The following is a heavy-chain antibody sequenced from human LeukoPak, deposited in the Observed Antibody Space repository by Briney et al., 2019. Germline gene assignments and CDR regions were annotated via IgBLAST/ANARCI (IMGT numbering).Heavy chain of an antibody. V-gene: IGHV4-59*01. CDR1: GGSISSYY. CDR3: AREGLTSAGNYYYYYMDV. Sequence: SETLSLTCTVSGGSISSYYWSWIRQPPGKGLEWIGYIYYSGSTNYNPSLKSRVTISVDTSKNQFSLKLSSVTAADTAVCYCAREGLTSAGNYYYYYMDVWGKGTTVTVSS. J-gene: IGHJ6*03. CDR2: IYYSGST.